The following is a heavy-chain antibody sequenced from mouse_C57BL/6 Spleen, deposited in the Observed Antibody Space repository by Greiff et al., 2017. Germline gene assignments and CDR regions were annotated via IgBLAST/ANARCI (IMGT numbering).Heavy chain of an antibody. Sequence: DVKVEESGPGLVKPSQSLSLTCSVTGYSITSGYYWNWIRQFPGNKLEWMGYISYDGSNNYNPSLKNRISITRDTSKNQFFLKLNSVTTEDTATYYCARGGTTDYAMDYWGQGTSVTVSS. CDR2: ISYDGSN. CDR1: GYSITSGYY. CDR3: ARGGTTDYAMDY. J-gene: IGHJ4*01. D-gene: IGHD2-12*01. V-gene: IGHV3-6*01.